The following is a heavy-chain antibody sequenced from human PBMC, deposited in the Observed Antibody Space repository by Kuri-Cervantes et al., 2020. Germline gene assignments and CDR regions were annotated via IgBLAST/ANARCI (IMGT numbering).Heavy chain of an antibody. J-gene: IGHJ4*02. CDR1: GYSISSGYY. V-gene: IGHV4-38-2*02. D-gene: IGHD3-22*01. Sequence: SETLSLTCAVSGYSISSGYYWGWIRQPPGKGLEWIGSIYHSGSTYYNPSLKSRVTISVDKSKNQFSLKLTSVTAADTAAYYCAREWITFYYDSSGYQGFDSWGQGTLVTVSS. CDR3: AREWITFYYDSSGYQGFDS. CDR2: IYHSGST.